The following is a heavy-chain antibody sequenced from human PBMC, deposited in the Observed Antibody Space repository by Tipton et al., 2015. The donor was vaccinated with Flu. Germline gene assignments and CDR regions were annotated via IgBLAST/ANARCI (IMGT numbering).Heavy chain of an antibody. D-gene: IGHD4-11*01. CDR2: TFHSGNT. CDR1: GDSIRSSNYY. CDR3: ARRDYSNYVSEPKNWFDP. Sequence: GLVKPSETLSLTCGVSGDSIRSSNYYWGWIRQPPGKGLEWIGNTFHSGNTYLNPSLKSRVTISIDMSKNQFSLKLSSVTAADTAVYYCARRDYSNYVSEPKNWFDPWGQGALVTVSS. J-gene: IGHJ5*02. V-gene: IGHV4-61*05.